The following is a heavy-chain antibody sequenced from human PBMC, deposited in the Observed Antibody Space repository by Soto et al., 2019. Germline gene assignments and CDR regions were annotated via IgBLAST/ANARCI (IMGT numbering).Heavy chain of an antibody. CDR2: IKHDGSDQ. J-gene: IGHJ4*02. CDR1: GFPFSSLW. Sequence: EVQLVESGGGLVLPGGSLRLSCAASGFPFSSLWMSWVRQAPGKGLEWVANIKHDGSDQYYVESVKGRFTISRDNARNSLSLQMNSPRGDDTAVYYCSRAGGSYYFDFWGQGTLVTVSA. CDR3: SRAGGSYYFDF. D-gene: IGHD3-10*01. V-gene: IGHV3-7*01.